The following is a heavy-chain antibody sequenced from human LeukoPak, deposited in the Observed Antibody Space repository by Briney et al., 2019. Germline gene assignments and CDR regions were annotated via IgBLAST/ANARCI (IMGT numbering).Heavy chain of an antibody. CDR2: ISSSSSTI. CDR1: GASISSSS. V-gene: IGHV3-48*01. D-gene: IGHD6-13*01. J-gene: IGHJ4*02. CDR3: ATGYSSSWLFDY. Sequence: ETLSLTCTVSGASISSSSYYWGWIRQPPGKGLEWVSYISSSSSTIYYADSVKGRFTISRDNAKNSLYLQMNSLRAEDTAVYYCATGYSSSWLFDYWGQGTLVTVSS.